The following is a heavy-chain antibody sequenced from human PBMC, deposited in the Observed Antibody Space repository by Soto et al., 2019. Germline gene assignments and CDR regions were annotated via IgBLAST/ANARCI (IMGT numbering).Heavy chain of an antibody. CDR3: AQNPNDYVGTPYCYDLDV. Sequence: SGPTVAHPTETLTLTHTVSGFSLRNSPVGVSWIRQPPERALEWLEHIFSNNHKSYSESEESMITSSKDTSKSQMVLIMTKMDPVDTAAYSGAQNPNDYVGTPYCYDLDVWGQGTMVTVSS. J-gene: IGHJ6*02. CDR2: IFSNNHK. D-gene: IGHD3-16*01. CDR1: GFSLRNSPVG. V-gene: IGHV2-26*01.